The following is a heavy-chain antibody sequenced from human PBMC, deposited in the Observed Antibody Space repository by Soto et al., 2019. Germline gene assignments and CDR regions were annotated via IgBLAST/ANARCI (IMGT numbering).Heavy chain of an antibody. CDR1: GGSFSGYY. Sequence: PSETLSLTCAVYGGSFSGYYWSWIRQPPGKGLEWIGEINHSGSTNYNPSLKSRVTISVDTSKNQFSLKLSSVTAADTAVYYCARGPRTYIVVVPAAIGWFDPWGQGTLVTVS. CDR3: ARGPRTYIVVVPAAIGWFDP. D-gene: IGHD2-2*01. CDR2: INHSGST. J-gene: IGHJ5*02. V-gene: IGHV4-34*01.